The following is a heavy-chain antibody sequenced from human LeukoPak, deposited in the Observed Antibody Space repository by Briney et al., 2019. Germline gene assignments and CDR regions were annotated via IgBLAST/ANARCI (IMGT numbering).Heavy chain of an antibody. J-gene: IGHJ4*02. V-gene: IGHV3-74*01. D-gene: IGHD6-13*01. CDR3: ARVRSSSWTRKYYFDY. CDR1: GLPFSSYW. CDR2: INPDGRST. Sequence: PGGSLRLSCEASGLPFSSYWMHWVRQVPGKSLVWVSRINPDGRSTHYADSVKGRFTISRDNAKNSLYLQMNSLRAEDTAVYYCARVRSSSWTRKYYFDYWGQGTLVTVSS.